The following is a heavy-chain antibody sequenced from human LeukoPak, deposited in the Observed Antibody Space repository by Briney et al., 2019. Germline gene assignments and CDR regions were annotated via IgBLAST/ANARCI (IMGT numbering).Heavy chain of an antibody. CDR1: GFTVSGTH. CDR3: AKDEVTSGGGLAS. V-gene: IGHV3-53*01. J-gene: IGHJ5*01. D-gene: IGHD2-21*02. CDR2: MYTGGTT. Sequence: GGSLRLSCAASGFTVSGTHMSWVRQAPGKGLEWVSAMYTGGTTYYAYSVTSRFTFSRDTSRNTLFLHMDSLRAEDTAVYYCAKDEVTSGGGLASWGQGTLVIVSS.